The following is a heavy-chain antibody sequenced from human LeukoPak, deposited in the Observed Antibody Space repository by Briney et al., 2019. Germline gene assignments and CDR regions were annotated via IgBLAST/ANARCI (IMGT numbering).Heavy chain of an antibody. CDR2: ISSSSSYI. J-gene: IGHJ4*02. V-gene: IGHV3-21*01. CDR1: GFTFSSYS. Sequence: PGGSLRLSCAASGFTFSSYSMNWVRQAPGKGLEWVSSISSSSSYIYYADSVKGRFTISRDNAKNSLYLQMNSLRAEDTAVYYCARRCSSTSCYFHSDYWGQGTLVTVSS. CDR3: ARRCSSTSCYFHSDY. D-gene: IGHD2-2*01.